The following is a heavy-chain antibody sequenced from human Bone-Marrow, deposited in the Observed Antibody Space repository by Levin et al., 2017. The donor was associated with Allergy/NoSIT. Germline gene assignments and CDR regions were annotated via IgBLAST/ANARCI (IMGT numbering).Heavy chain of an antibody. CDR3: ARGRITGGPGTDADH. D-gene: IGHD6-13*01. CDR1: GYSFTGYY. Sequence: GASVKVSCKASGYSFTGYYLHWVRQAPGQGLEWMGWVNPNSGGTSYAQRFQGRVTVTRDTSISTAYMELNSLRSDDTAVYYCARGRITGGPGTDADHWGQGTLVTVSS. J-gene: IGHJ4*02. CDR2: VNPNSGGT. V-gene: IGHV1-2*02.